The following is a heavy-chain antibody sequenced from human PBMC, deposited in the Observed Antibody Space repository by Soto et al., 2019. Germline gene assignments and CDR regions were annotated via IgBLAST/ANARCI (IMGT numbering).Heavy chain of an antibody. CDR2: IYYSGST. CDR3: ARHGREYSSSSFRSHYYYYYGMDV. V-gene: IGHV4-39*01. J-gene: IGHJ6*02. Sequence: ETLSLTCTVSGGSISSSSYYWGWIRQPPGKGLEWIGSIYYSGSTYYNPSLKSRVTISVDTSKNQFSLKLSSVTAADTAVYYCARHGREYSSSSFRSHYYYYYGMDVWGQGTTVTVSS. CDR1: GGSISSSSYY. D-gene: IGHD6-6*01.